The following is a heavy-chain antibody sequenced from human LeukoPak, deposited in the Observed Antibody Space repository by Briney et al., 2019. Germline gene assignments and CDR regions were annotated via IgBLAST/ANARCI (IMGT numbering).Heavy chain of an antibody. CDR1: GFTLSSYW. CDR2: IKYDGSEK. Sequence: GGSLRLSCAASGFTLSSYWMSWVRQAPGKGLEWVANIKYDGSEKDYVDSVKGRFTISRDNAKNSLYLQMNSLRAEDTAVYYCARDIAAPGLFFDYWGQGTLVTVSS. D-gene: IGHD6-13*01. J-gene: IGHJ4*02. V-gene: IGHV3-7*01. CDR3: ARDIAAPGLFFDY.